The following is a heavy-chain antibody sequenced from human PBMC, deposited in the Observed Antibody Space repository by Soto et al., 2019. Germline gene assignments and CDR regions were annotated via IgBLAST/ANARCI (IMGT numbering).Heavy chain of an antibody. CDR1: GGSISSYY. V-gene: IGHV4-59*01. J-gene: IGHJ4*02. CDR2: IYYSGST. CDR3: ARGRDYGDYGS. D-gene: IGHD4-17*01. Sequence: QVQLQESGPGLVKPSETLSLTCTVSGGSISSYYWSWIRQPPGKGLEWIGYIYYSGSTNYNPSLKSRVTISVDTSKNQFSLKLSSGTAADTAVYYCARGRDYGDYGSWGQGTLVTVSS.